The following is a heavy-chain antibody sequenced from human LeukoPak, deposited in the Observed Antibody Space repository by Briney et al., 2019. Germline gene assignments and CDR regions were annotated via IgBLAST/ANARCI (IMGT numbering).Heavy chain of an antibody. V-gene: IGHV3-30*14. J-gene: IGHJ6*02. CDR3: ARDPGGRNSYYYGMDV. CDR2: TSSDLNVK. CDR1: GFTFRNYV. D-gene: IGHD1-26*01. Sequence: PGGSLRLSCAASGFTFRNYVIHWVRQAPGKGLEWVAVTSSDLNVKLYADSVKGRFTISRDNSKNTLYLQMNSLRAEDTAVYYCARDPGGRNSYYYGMDVWGQGTTVTVSS.